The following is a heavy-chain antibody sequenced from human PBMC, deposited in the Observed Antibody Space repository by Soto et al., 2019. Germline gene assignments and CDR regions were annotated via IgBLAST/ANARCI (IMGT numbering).Heavy chain of an antibody. CDR1: GFTFSSYA. V-gene: IGHV3-64*01. J-gene: IGHJ4*02. D-gene: IGHD5-12*01. Sequence: GGSLRLSCAASGFTFSSYAMHWVRQAPGKGLEYVSAISSNGGSTYYANSVKGRFTISRDNSKNTLYLQMGSLRAEDMAVYYCARRDGYNFDYWGQGALVPVSS. CDR2: ISSNGGST. CDR3: ARRDGYNFDY.